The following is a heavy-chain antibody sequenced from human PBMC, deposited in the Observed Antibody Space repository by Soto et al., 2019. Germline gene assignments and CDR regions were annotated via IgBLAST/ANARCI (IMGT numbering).Heavy chain of an antibody. V-gene: IGHV1-69*06. CDR3: ARAAKRYFDS. J-gene: IGHJ4*02. CDR1: GGTFNTFA. Sequence: QVQLVQSGAEVKKPGSSVNVSCKASGGTFNTFAISWVRQAPGQGLEYLGGIVPILGPAFYAQRFQGRVTITADKSTNTAYLELSSLSSEDTAVYYCARAAKRYFDSWGQGTQVTVSS. CDR2: IVPILGPA.